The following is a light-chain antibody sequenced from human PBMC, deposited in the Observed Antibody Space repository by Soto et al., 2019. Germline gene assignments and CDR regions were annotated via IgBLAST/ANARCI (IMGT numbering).Light chain of an antibody. Sequence: IQLTQSPSSLSASVGDRVTITCRASQGISSYLAWYQQKPGKVPKLLIYGASTLQSGVPSRFSGSGSGTDFPLTISSLQPEDFSTYSCQQLTNYPTFGGGTKVGI. CDR1: QGISSY. V-gene: IGKV1-9*01. CDR2: GAS. J-gene: IGKJ4*01. CDR3: QQLTNYPT.